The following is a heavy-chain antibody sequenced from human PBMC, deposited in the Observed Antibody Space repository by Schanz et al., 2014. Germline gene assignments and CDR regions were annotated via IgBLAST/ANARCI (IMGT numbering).Heavy chain of an antibody. Sequence: QVQLVQSGAEVKKPGASVKVSCKASGYTFTSHGISWVRQAPGQGLEWMGWITAYNGDTNYALKLQGRVTMTRDTLASTAYMEVSSLRSEDTAVYYCARSGSSNWYFFDYWGQGTLVTVSS. J-gene: IGHJ4*02. V-gene: IGHV1-18*01. CDR1: GYTFTSHG. D-gene: IGHD6-13*01. CDR3: ARSGSSNWYFFDY. CDR2: ITAYNGDT.